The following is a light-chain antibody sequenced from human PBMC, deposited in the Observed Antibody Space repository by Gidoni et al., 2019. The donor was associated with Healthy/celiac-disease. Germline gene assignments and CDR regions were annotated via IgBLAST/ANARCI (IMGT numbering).Light chain of an antibody. V-gene: IGKV1-39*01. J-gene: IGKJ3*01. CDR3: QQSYSTPGT. CDR2: AAS. Sequence: DIQMTQSPSSLSASVGDRVTITCRASQSISSYLNWYQQKPGKAPKLLIYAASSLQSGVPARFSGSGSGTDFTLTISSLQPEDFATYYCQQSYSTPGTFGHXTKVDIK. CDR1: QSISSY.